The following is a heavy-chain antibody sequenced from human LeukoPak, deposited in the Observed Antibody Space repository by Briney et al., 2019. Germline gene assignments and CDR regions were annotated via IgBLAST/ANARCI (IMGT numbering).Heavy chain of an antibody. J-gene: IGHJ5*02. Sequence: PGGSLRLSCAASGFTFSSYAMSWVRQAPGKGLEWVSAISGSGGSTYYADSVKGRFTVSRDNSKNTLYLQMNSLRAEDTAVYYCAKDTEQWRYNWFDPWGQGTLVTVSS. CDR2: ISGSGGST. D-gene: IGHD6-19*01. CDR3: AKDTEQWRYNWFDP. V-gene: IGHV3-23*01. CDR1: GFTFSSYA.